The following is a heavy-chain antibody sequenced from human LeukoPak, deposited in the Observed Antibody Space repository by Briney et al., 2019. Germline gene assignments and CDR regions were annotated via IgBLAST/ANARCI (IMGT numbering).Heavy chain of an antibody. Sequence: ASVQVSCQASGYTFTSYHINWVRQATGQGLEWMGWMNPNSGNTGYAQKFQGRVTMTRNTSISTAYMELSSLRSEDAAVYYCARGRGELTDYWGQGTLVTVSS. J-gene: IGHJ4*02. V-gene: IGHV1-8*01. CDR1: GYTFTSYH. CDR3: ARGRGELTDY. CDR2: MNPNSGNT. D-gene: IGHD4-17*01.